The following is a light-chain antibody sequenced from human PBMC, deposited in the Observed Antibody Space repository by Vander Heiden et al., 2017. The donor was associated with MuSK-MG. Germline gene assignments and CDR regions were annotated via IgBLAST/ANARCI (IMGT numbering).Light chain of an antibody. CDR2: YKSDSDK. Sequence: QAVLTQPSSLSASPGASASLTCTLRSGINVGTYRIYWYQQKPGSPPQYLLRYKSDSDKQQGSGVPSRFAGSKDASANEGILLISGLQSEEESYEYCKIWHSRALVFGGGTKLTVL. V-gene: IGLV5-45*02. J-gene: IGLJ2*01. CDR1: SGINVGTYR. CDR3: KIWHSRALV.